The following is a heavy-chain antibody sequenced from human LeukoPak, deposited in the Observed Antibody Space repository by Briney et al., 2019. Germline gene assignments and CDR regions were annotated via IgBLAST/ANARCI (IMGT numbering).Heavy chain of an antibody. J-gene: IGHJ4*02. CDR2: IYYSGST. D-gene: IGHD6-13*01. CDR3: AREGAYRSSSADY. V-gene: IGHV4-31*03. Sequence: SQTLSLTCTVSGRSISSGGYYWSWIRQHPGKGLEWIGYIYYSGSTYYNPSLKSRVTISVDTSKNQFSLKLSSVTAADTAVYYSAREGAYRSSSADYWGQGTLVTVSS. CDR1: GRSISSGGYY.